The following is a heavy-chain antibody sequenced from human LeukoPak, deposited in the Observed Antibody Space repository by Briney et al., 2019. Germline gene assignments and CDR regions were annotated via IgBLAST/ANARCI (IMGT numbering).Heavy chain of an antibody. J-gene: IGHJ4*02. CDR2: IYYSGST. CDR3: ARATRIQLRSPFDF. CDR1: GGSISSSNCY. V-gene: IGHV4-39*07. Sequence: SETLSLTCTVSGGSISSSNCYWGWIRQPPGKGLEWIGNIYYSGSTHYNPSLKSRVTISVDTSKNQFSLKLTSVTAADAAVYYCARATRIQLRSPFDFWGEGSLVTVSS. D-gene: IGHD4-17*01.